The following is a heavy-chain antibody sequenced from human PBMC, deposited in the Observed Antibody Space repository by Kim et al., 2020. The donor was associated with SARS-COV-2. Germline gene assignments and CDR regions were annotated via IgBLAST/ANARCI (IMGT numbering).Heavy chain of an antibody. D-gene: IGHD6-19*01. Sequence: SQTLSLSCAISGDSVSSNSAAWNWIRQSPSRGLEWLGRTYYRSKWYNDYAVSVKSRITINPDTSKNQFSLQLNSVTPEDTAVYYCARAVGRIAVARHGMDVWGQGTTVPASS. V-gene: IGHV6-1*01. CDR1: GDSVSSNSAA. CDR3: ARAVGRIAVARHGMDV. J-gene: IGHJ6*02. CDR2: TYYRSKWYN.